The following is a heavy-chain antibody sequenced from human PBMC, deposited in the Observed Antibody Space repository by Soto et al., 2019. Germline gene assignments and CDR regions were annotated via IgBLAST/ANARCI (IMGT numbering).Heavy chain of an antibody. D-gene: IGHD2-15*01. J-gene: IGHJ6*04. V-gene: IGHV3-66*01. CDR1: GFTVSSKY. CDR2: IQSGGTT. Sequence: GGSLRLSCAASGFTVSSKYMTWVRQAPGKGLEWVSLIQSGGTTYYADSVKGRFTISRDTSENTLRLQMDSLRVEDTAVYYCARDHVLCDGGRCYGIPLDVTGKLTTVTVSS. CDR3: ARDHVLCDGGRCYGIPLDV.